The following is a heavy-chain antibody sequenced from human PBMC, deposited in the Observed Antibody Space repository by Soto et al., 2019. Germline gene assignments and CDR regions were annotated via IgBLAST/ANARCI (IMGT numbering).Heavy chain of an antibody. J-gene: IGHJ4*02. V-gene: IGHV1-18*04. CDR2: ISRHHLFT. Sequence: VQLVQSGAEVKKPGASVKVSCKTSGYIFTSYGISWVRQAPGQGLDWMGWISRHHLFTEYAQNFQGRVTLTTDRSTNTAYMELRSLTSDDTAVYFCATGGLNYDTRGYAEAYSWGQGTQVTVS. CDR3: ATGGLNYDTRGYAEAYS. CDR1: GYIFTSYG. D-gene: IGHD3-22*01.